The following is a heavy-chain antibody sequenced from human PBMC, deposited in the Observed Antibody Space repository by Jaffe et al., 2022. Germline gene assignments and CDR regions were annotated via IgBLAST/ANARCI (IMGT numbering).Heavy chain of an antibody. V-gene: IGHV3-66*02. CDR1: GFIVSNYY. Sequence: EVQVAESGGGLVQPGGSLRLSCAPSGFIVSNYYMRWVRQAPGKGLEWISVIYMDGSRYYADSVRGRFTISRDNSKNTVYLQMNSLRPEDTSVYYCVRDENGLLQYWGQGTQVTVSS. CDR2: IYMDGSR. J-gene: IGHJ1*01. D-gene: IGHD4-4*01. CDR3: VRDENGLLQY.